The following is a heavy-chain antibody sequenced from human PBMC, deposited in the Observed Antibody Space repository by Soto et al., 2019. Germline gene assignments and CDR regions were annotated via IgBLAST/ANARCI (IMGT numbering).Heavy chain of an antibody. J-gene: IGHJ6*02. CDR1: GCTFSSYA. V-gene: IGHV3-64D*08. CDR3: VKDKEAIVKKVAMGV. Sequence: GESLRLSYSASGCTFSSYAMHWVRQPLGKGLEYVSAISSNGGSTDYADSVKGRFTISRDNSKNTLFLQMSSLRSEDTAIYYCVKDKEAIVKKVAMGVWGQGTTVTVSS. CDR2: ISSNGGST. D-gene: IGHD1-26*01.